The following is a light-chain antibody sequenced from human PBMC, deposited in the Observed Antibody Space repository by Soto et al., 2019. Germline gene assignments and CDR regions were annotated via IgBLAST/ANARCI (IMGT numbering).Light chain of an antibody. CDR3: VLYMGSGISV. V-gene: IGLV8-61*01. Sequence: QTVVTQEPSFSVSPGGTVTLTCGLTSDSVSSSYYPSWYQQTPGQAPRTLIYDTNTRSSGVPDRFSGSILGNKAALTITGAQAVDESDYYCVLYMGSGISVFGGGTKLTVL. CDR2: DTN. CDR1: SDSVSSSYY. J-gene: IGLJ3*02.